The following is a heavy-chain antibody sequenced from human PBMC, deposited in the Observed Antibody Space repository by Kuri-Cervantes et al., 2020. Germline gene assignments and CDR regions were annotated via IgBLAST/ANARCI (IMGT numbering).Heavy chain of an antibody. Sequence: GGSLRLSCAASGFTFSSYWMSWVRQAPGKGLEWVANIKQDGSEKYYVDSVKGRFTISRDNSKNSLYLQMNSLRTEDTALYYCAKGGGEIAAAGLFDYWGQGTLVTVSS. CDR1: GFTFSSYW. J-gene: IGHJ4*02. V-gene: IGHV3-7*03. CDR2: IKQDGSEK. D-gene: IGHD6-13*01. CDR3: AKGGGEIAAAGLFDY.